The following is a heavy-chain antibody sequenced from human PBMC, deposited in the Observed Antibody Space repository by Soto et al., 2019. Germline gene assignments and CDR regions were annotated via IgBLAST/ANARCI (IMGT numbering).Heavy chain of an antibody. Sequence: SETLSLTCAVYGGSFSGYYWSWIRQPPGKGLEWIGEINHSGSTNYNPSLKSRVTISVDTSKNQFSLKLSSVTAADTAVYYCARFGYSYGSTFDYWGQGTLVTVSS. CDR2: INHSGST. D-gene: IGHD5-18*01. CDR1: GGSFSGYY. J-gene: IGHJ4*02. V-gene: IGHV4-34*01. CDR3: ARFGYSYGSTFDY.